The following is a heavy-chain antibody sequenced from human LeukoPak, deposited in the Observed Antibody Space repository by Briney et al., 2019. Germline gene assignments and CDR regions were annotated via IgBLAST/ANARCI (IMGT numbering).Heavy chain of an antibody. D-gene: IGHD6-13*01. CDR2: ISSSSSTI. CDR1: GFTSSSYS. V-gene: IGHV3-48*02. CDR3: ARGTSSSWYLGWFDP. J-gene: IGHJ5*02. Sequence: GGSLRLSCAASGFTSSSYSMNWVRQAPGKGLEWVSYISSSSSTIYYADSVKGRFTISRDNAKNSLYLQMNSLRDEDTAVYYCARGTSSSWYLGWFDPWGQGTLVTVSS.